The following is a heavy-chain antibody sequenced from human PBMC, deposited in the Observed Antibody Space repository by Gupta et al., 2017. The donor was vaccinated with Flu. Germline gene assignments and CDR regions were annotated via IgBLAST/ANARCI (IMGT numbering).Heavy chain of an antibody. Sequence: EVHLVESGGHLVQPGGSLRLSWAASGFIFSDSHMNWVRQAPGKGLEWVAYIGSGGNVDNADSVKGRFTISRDNAKNSLYLEMNSLRDEDTALYYCVRDHDWAFTNWGQGTLVTVSS. CDR2: IGSGGNV. CDR3: VRDHDWAFTN. V-gene: IGHV3-48*02. CDR1: GFIFSDSH. D-gene: IGHD3-9*01. J-gene: IGHJ4*02.